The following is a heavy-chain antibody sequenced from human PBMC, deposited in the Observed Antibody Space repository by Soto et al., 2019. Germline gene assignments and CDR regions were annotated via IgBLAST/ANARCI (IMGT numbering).Heavy chain of an antibody. CDR3: ARDSLGYCSGGSCYVGDY. CDR1: GFTFSSYA. Sequence: VQLVESGGGLVKPGGSLRVSCAASGFTFSSYAMHWVRQAPGKGLEWVAVISYDGSNKYYADSVKGRFTISRDNSKNTLYLQMNSLRAEDTAVYYCARDSLGYCSGGSCYVGDYWGQGTLVTVSS. V-gene: IGHV3-30-3*01. D-gene: IGHD2-15*01. J-gene: IGHJ4*02. CDR2: ISYDGSNK.